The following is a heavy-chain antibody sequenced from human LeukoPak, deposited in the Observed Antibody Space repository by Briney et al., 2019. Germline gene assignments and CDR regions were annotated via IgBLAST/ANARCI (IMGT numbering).Heavy chain of an antibody. CDR2: VYHSGFI. CDR1: GDSISSNHW. D-gene: IGHD3-16*01. Sequence: SGTLSLTCAVSGDSISSNHWWSWVRQPPGKGLEWIGEVYHSGFISYNPSLKSRLTVSLDKSKNQFSLRLSSVTAADTAVYYCARSPGGAYFDYWGQGTLVTVSS. J-gene: IGHJ4*02. CDR3: ARSPGGAYFDY. V-gene: IGHV4-4*02.